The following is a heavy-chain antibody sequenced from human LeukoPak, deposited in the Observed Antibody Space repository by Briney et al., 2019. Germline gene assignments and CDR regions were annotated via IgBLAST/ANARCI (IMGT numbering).Heavy chain of an antibody. Sequence: GESLRLSCAASGFTVGSSYMDWVRQAPGKGLEWVGRIRNIAKSYSTHYAASVKGRFTISRDDSKNSLYLQMDSLKTEDTAVYYCARAYSYGPFDYWGQGTLVTVSS. CDR3: ARAYSYGPFDY. CDR2: IRNIAKSYST. D-gene: IGHD5-18*01. CDR1: GFTVGSSY. V-gene: IGHV3-72*01. J-gene: IGHJ4*02.